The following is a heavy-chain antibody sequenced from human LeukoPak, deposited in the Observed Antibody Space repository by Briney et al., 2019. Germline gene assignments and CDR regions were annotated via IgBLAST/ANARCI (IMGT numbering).Heavy chain of an antibody. J-gene: IGHJ4*02. V-gene: IGHV1-46*01. CDR1: GYTFTSYH. CDR3: ARVVAPKSDAFDY. Sequence: GASVKVSCKASGYTFTSYHMHWVRQAPGQGLEWMGIINPSGGSTSYAQKFQGRVTMTRDTSISTAYMELSRLRSDDTAVYYCARVVAPKSDAFDYWGQGTLVTVSS. D-gene: IGHD2-2*01. CDR2: INPSGGST.